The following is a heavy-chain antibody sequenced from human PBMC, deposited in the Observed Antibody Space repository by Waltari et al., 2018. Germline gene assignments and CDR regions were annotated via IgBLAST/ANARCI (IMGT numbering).Heavy chain of an antibody. CDR1: GGSISSSY. J-gene: IGHJ4*02. Sequence: QVQLQESGPGLVKPSETLSLTCTVSGGSISSSYWSWFRQPPGKGLEWIGYIYYSGSTNYTPSLKSRVTISVDTSKNQFSLKLSSVTAADTAVYYCARAPAPNWGWGGYFDYWGQGTLVTVSS. D-gene: IGHD7-27*01. V-gene: IGHV4-59*01. CDR2: IYYSGST. CDR3: ARAPAPNWGWGGYFDY.